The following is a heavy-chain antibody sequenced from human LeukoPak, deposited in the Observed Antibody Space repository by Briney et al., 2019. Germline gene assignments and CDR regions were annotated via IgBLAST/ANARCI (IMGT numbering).Heavy chain of an antibody. CDR2: ISHSGST. CDR3: ARVTGTTPFDY. V-gene: IGHV4-4*02. D-gene: IGHD1-1*01. J-gene: IGHJ4*02. CDR1: GGSISSTNW. Sequence: SGTLSLTCAVSGGSISSTNWWSWVRQPPGKGVEWIGEISHSGSTNYNPSLESRVTISVDTSKNHFSLRLTSVTAADTAVYFCARVTGTTPFDYWGQGALVTVSS.